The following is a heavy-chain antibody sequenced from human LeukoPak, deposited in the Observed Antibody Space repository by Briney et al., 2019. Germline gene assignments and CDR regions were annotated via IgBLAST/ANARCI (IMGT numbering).Heavy chain of an antibody. CDR1: GFTVSSYY. CDR2: IYTGGGR. CDR3: AKDRVDGSGSQFES. J-gene: IGHJ4*02. V-gene: IGHV3-53*01. Sequence: GGSLRLSCAASGFTVSSYYMNWVRQAPGKELEWVSVIYTGGGRYYADSVRGRFTISRDTSKSMVFLQMNSLRVEDTAVYYCAKDRVDGSGSQFESWGQGSLVIVSS. D-gene: IGHD3-10*01.